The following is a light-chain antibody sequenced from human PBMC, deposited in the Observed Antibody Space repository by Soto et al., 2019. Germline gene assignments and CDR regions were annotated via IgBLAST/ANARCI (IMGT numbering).Light chain of an antibody. CDR3: QQRSNWAT. CDR2: DAS. J-gene: IGKJ3*01. V-gene: IGKV3-11*01. CDR1: QSVSRN. Sequence: EIVLTQSPATLGLSPVERSTLSFRASQSVSRNLAWYQQKPGQAPRLLIYDASNRATGIPARFSGSGSVTDFTLTISSLEPEDFAVYYCQQRSNWATFGPGTKVDI.